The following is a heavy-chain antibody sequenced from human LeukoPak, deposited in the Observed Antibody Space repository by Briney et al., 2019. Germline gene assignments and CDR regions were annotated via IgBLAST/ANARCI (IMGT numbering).Heavy chain of an antibody. D-gene: IGHD3-10*01. J-gene: IGHJ4*02. V-gene: IGHV3-21*01. CDR1: GFSFSSYR. CDR2: VSNSGDYI. Sequence: PGGSLRLSCAASGFSFSSYRMNWVRQAPGKGLEWVSSVSNSGDYIHYADSVKGRFTISRDNAKNSLYLQMNRLRAEDTAVYYCARDHAGSGDYFDYWGQGTLVTVSS. CDR3: ARDHAGSGDYFDY.